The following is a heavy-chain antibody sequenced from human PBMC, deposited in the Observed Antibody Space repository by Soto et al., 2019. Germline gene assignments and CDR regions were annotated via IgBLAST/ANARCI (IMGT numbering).Heavy chain of an antibody. CDR2: VGWNGGSI. V-gene: IGHV3-9*01. CDR1: GFTFGDYA. Sequence: EVQLVESGGGLVQPGRSLRLSCAASGFTFGDYAMHWVRQAPGKGLEWVAGVGWNGGSIGYADSVKGRFTISRDNAKNSQYQQMNSLSAEDTALYYCAKSCDLLFLVCYGMDVWGQGTTVSVSS. J-gene: IGHJ6*02. D-gene: IGHD3-3*01. CDR3: AKSCDLLFLVCYGMDV.